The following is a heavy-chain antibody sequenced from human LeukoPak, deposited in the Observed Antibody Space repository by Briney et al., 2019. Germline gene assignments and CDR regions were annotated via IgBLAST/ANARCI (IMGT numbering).Heavy chain of an antibody. Sequence: GGSLRLSCAASGFTFSNYAIHWVRQAPGQGLEWVAVISNDGSVEYHADSVEGRVTISRDNSKNTVSLQMSSLRAEDTAIYYCARAFENTTVVTFYFDYWGQGALVTVSS. CDR2: ISNDGSVE. CDR1: GFTFSNYA. V-gene: IGHV3-30*04. D-gene: IGHD3-22*01. J-gene: IGHJ4*02. CDR3: ARAFENTTVVTFYFDY.